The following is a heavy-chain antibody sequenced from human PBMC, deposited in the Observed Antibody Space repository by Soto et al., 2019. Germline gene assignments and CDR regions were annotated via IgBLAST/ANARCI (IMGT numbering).Heavy chain of an antibody. V-gene: IGHV3-11*05. CDR2: ISSTSKSSKT. CDR1: GFTFSDYY. CDR3: ARGGSGSFPDY. D-gene: IGHD3-10*01. Sequence: QVQLVESGGDLVKPGGSLRLSCVASGFTFSDYYMSWIRQAPGKGLEWVSYISSTSKSSKTNYADSVKGRFTISRDNAKNSFYLQMNSLTAEDTAVYYCARGGSGSFPDYWGQGTLVTVSS. J-gene: IGHJ4*02.